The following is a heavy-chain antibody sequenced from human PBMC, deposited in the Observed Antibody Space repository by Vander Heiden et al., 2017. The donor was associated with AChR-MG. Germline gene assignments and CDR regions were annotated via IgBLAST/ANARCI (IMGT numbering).Heavy chain of an antibody. V-gene: IGHV1-46*01. Sequence: QVQLVQSGAEVKKPGASVKVSCKASGYTFTSYHMHWVRQAPGQGLEWMGIINPSGGSTSYAQKFQGRVTMTRDTSTSTVYMELSSLRSEDTAVYYCARDGPIAARRRAKNTNYYYYGMDVWGQGTTVTVSS. CDR1: GYTFTSYH. CDR3: ARDGPIAARRRAKNTNYYYYGMDV. J-gene: IGHJ6*02. CDR2: INPSGGST. D-gene: IGHD6-6*01.